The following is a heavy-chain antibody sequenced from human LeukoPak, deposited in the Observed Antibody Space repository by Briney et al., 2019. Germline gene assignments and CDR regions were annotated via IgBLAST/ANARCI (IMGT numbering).Heavy chain of an antibody. J-gene: IGHJ4*02. D-gene: IGHD3-22*01. CDR3: ARGKYYYDSSGYYRYYFGY. Sequence: ASVKVSCKASGYTFTSYGISWVRQAPGQRLEWMGWISAYNGNTNYAQKLQGRVTMTTDTSTSTAYMELRSLRSDDTAVYYCARGKYYYDSSGYYRYYFGYWGQGTLVTVSS. CDR1: GYTFTSYG. CDR2: ISAYNGNT. V-gene: IGHV1-18*01.